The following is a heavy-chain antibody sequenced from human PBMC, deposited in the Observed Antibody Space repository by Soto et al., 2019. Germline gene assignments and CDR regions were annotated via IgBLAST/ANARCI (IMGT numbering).Heavy chain of an antibody. V-gene: IGHV3-21*01. J-gene: IGHJ4*02. CDR2: ISSSSSYI. D-gene: IGHD2-21*02. Sequence: GGSLRLSCAASGFTFSSYSMNWVRQAPGKGLEWVSSISSSSSYIYYADSVKGRFTISRDNAKNSLYLRMNSLRAEDTAVYYCARDPRYCGGDCYQDYWGQGTLVTVSS. CDR3: ARDPRYCGGDCYQDY. CDR1: GFTFSSYS.